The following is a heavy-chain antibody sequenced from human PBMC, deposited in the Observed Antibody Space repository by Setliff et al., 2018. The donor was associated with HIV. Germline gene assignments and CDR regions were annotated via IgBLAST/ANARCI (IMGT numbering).Heavy chain of an antibody. CDR2: IYTSGST. CDR3: ARGAIAAAGDFDY. Sequence: SETLSLTCTVSGGFISSYYWNWIRQPAGKGLEWIGRIYTSGSTNYNPCLKSRVTMSVDTSKNQFSLRLSSVTAADTAVYYCARGAIAAAGDFDYWGQGTLVTVSS. D-gene: IGHD6-13*01. J-gene: IGHJ4*02. CDR1: GGFISSYY. V-gene: IGHV4-4*07.